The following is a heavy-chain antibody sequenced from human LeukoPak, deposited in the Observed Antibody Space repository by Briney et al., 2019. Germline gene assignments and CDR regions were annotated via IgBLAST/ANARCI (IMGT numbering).Heavy chain of an antibody. Sequence: GGSLRLSCAASGFTFSSYEMNWVRQAPGKGLKWVSYISSSGSTIYYADSVKGRFTISRDNAKNSLYLQMNSLRAEDTAVYYCATLGYCSGGSCYYYGMDVWGKGTTVTVSS. V-gene: IGHV3-48*03. J-gene: IGHJ6*04. CDR3: ATLGYCSGGSCYYYGMDV. CDR2: ISSSGSTI. CDR1: GFTFSSYE. D-gene: IGHD2-15*01.